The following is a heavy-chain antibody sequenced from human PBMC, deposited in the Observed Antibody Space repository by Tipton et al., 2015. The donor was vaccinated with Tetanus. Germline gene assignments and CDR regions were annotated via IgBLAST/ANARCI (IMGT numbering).Heavy chain of an antibody. CDR2: SYAGGNYA. J-gene: IGHJ5*01. CDR3: AKVRGTLRYSFDS. D-gene: IGHD1-26*01. V-gene: IGHV3-23*03. Sequence: LTCTVSGGSISSFYWYWIRQPPGKGLEWVSVSYAGGNYAYYADSVKGRFTTSRDDSKSTLFLHMTSLRVEDTAVYYCAKVRGTLRYSFDSWGQGTLVTVSS. CDR1: GGSISSFY.